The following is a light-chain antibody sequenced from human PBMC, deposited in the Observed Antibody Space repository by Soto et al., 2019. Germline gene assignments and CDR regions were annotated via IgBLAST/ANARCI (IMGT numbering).Light chain of an antibody. CDR3: QQYYSYPYT. J-gene: IGKJ2*01. CDR1: QGISSY. V-gene: IGKV1-8*01. CDR2: AAS. Sequence: AIRMTQSPSSLSASTGDRVTITCRASQGISSYLAWYQQKPGKAPKLLIYAASTVQSGVPSSFSGSGSGTDFTLTISCLQSEDFATYYCQQYYSYPYTFGQGTKLEIK.